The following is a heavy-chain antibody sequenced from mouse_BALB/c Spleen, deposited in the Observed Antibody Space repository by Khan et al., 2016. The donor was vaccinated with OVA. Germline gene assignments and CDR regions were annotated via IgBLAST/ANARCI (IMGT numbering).Heavy chain of an antibody. Sequence: QVQLQQSGAELVKPGASVKLSCKTSGYTFTSYWIQWVKQRPGQGLGWIGEIFPGTGTTYYNENFKGKATLTIDTSSTTAYMQLSSLTSEDSAVYFCAGGYFGNYEFAYWGQGTLVTVSS. CDR3: AGGYFGNYEFAY. CDR2: IFPGTGTT. D-gene: IGHD2-1*01. CDR1: GYTFTSYW. V-gene: IGHV1S132*01. J-gene: IGHJ3*01.